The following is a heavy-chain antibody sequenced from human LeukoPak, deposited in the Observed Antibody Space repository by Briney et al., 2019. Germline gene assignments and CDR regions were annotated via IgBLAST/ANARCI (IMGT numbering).Heavy chain of an antibody. CDR2: INPNSGGT. Sequence: ASVKVCCKASGYTFTGYYMHWVRQAPGQGLEWMGWINPNSGGTNYAQKFQGRVTMTRDTSISTAYMELSRLRSDDTAVYYCASFSSGWNNYYFDYWGQGTLVTVSS. J-gene: IGHJ4*02. D-gene: IGHD6-19*01. V-gene: IGHV1-2*02. CDR3: ASFSSGWNNYYFDY. CDR1: GYTFTGYY.